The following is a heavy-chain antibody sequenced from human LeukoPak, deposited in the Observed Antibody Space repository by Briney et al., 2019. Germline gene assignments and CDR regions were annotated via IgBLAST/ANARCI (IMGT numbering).Heavy chain of an antibody. V-gene: IGHV3-64D*09. J-gene: IGHJ4*02. CDR1: GFTFSTSA. CDR2: ITYNGGST. Sequence: GGPLRLSCSASGFTFSTSAMHWVRQAPGKGLEYVSFITYNGGSTYNADSVKGRFTISRDNSRNTLYLQMSSLRAEDTAVHHCVKDGGMATIFDFWGQGTLVTVSS. CDR3: VKDGGMATIFDF. D-gene: IGHD5-24*01.